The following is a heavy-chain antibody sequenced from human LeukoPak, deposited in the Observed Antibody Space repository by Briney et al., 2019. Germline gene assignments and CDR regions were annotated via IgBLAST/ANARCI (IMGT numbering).Heavy chain of an antibody. Sequence: ASVKVSCKASGYTFTNYGISWVRQAPGQGLEWMAWISTYDHDTNYAQKFRGRVTMATDTSTSTAYMELRSLGSDDTAVYYCVRDYFCSGGTCDDCFDPWGQGALVTVSS. V-gene: IGHV1-18*01. D-gene: IGHD2-15*01. CDR3: VRDYFCSGGTCDDCFDP. CDR2: ISTYDHDT. CDR1: GYTFTNYG. J-gene: IGHJ5*02.